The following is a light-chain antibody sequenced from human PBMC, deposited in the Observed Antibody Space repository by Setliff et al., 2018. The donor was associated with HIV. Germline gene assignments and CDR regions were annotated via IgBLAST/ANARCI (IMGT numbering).Light chain of an antibody. CDR2: TNS. J-gene: IGLJ1*01. CDR1: NSNIGTTT. Sequence: QSVLTQSPSVSGTPGQRVTISCSGSNSNIGTTTVNWYQRLPGAAPKLISYTNSHRPSGVPDRFSGSKSGTSASLAISGLRSEDEAEYYCASWDDSLKVYVFGSGTKVTVL. CDR3: ASWDDSLKVYV. V-gene: IGLV1-44*01.